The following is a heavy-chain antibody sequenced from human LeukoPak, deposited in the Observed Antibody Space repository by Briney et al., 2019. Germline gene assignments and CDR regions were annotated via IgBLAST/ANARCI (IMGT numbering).Heavy chain of an antibody. Sequence: GGSLRLSCAASGFTFSSCGFNWVRQAPGKGLEWVSSIGPTGTDRYYADSVRGRFTISRDNAKNSMYLQMDSLRDEDTAVYYCAKSGVRAAADTNAFDIWGQGTMVTVSS. J-gene: IGHJ3*02. V-gene: IGHV3-21*01. CDR2: IGPTGTDR. CDR3: AKSGVRAAADTNAFDI. D-gene: IGHD6-13*01. CDR1: GFTFSSCG.